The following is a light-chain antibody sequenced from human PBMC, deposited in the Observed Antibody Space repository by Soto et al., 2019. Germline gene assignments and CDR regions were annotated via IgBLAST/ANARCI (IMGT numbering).Light chain of an antibody. J-gene: IGKJ3*01. CDR1: QGISSY. CDR2: AAS. V-gene: IGKV1-8*01. CDR3: QQYYSYPCFT. Sequence: AIRMTQSPSSFSASTGDRVTITCRASQGISSYLAWYQQKPGKAPKLLIYAASTLQSGVPSRFSGSGSGTDFTLTISCLQSEDFATYYCQQYYSYPCFTFGPGTKVDIK.